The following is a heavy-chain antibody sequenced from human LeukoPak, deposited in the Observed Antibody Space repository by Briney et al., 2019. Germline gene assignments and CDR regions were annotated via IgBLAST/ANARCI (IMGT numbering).Heavy chain of an antibody. V-gene: IGHV1-69*05. D-gene: IGHD2-2*01. J-gene: IGHJ6*03. CDR2: IIPIFGTA. CDR1: GYTFTSYA. CDR3: ASTMTRSPAAPGFGLHYYYYYYMDV. Sequence: GASVKVSCKASGYTFTSYAISWVRQAPGQGLEWMGGIIPIFGTANYAQKFQGRVTITTDESTSTAYMELSSLRSEDTAVYYCASTMTRSPAAPGFGLHYYYYYYMDVWGKGTTVTVSS.